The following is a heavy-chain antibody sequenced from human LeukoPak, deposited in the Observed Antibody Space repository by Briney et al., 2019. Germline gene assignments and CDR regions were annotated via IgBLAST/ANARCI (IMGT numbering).Heavy chain of an antibody. CDR2: INQDGSEK. V-gene: IGHV3-7*01. D-gene: IGHD3-3*01. CDR3: SRRAFGVVPDY. J-gene: IGHJ4*02. CDR1: GFTFSSYW. Sequence: PGGSLRLSCAASGFTFSSYWMTWVRQAPGKGLEWVANINQDGSEKYYVDPVKGRFTISRDNAKNSVYLQMNSLRAEDTAVYYCSRRAFGVVPDYWGQGALVTVSS.